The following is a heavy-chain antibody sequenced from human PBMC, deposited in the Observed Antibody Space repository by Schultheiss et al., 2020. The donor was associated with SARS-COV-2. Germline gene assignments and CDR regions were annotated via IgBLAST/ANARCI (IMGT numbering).Heavy chain of an antibody. D-gene: IGHD5-12*01. CDR2: ISGSGGST. V-gene: IGHV3-23*01. CDR3: ARFPRSGYDLDY. J-gene: IGHJ4*02. Sequence: GGSLRLSCAASGFTFSSYAMSWVRQAPGKGLAWVSAISGSGGSTYYADSVKGRFTISRDNSKNTLYLQMNSLRAEDTAVYYCARFPRSGYDLDYWGQGTLVTVSS. CDR1: GFTFSSYA.